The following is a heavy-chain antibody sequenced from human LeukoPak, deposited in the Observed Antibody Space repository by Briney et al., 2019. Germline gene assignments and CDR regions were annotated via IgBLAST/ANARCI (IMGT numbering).Heavy chain of an antibody. J-gene: IGHJ4*02. CDR3: ARGTVELELPFFDY. V-gene: IGHV4-59*01. CDR1: GGSISSYY. D-gene: IGHD1-7*01. Sequence: PSETLSLTCTVSGGSISSYYWSWIRQPPGKGLEWIGYIYYSGSTNYNPSLKSRVTISVDTSKNQFSLKLSSVTAADTAVYYCARGTVELELPFFDYWGQGTLVTVSS. CDR2: IYYSGST.